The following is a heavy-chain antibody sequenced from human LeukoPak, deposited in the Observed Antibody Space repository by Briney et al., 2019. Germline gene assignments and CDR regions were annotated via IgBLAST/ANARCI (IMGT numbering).Heavy chain of an antibody. Sequence: GGSLRLSCAASGFTFSSYAMSWVRQAPGKGLEWVSAISGSGGSTYYADSVKGRFTISRDNSKNTLYLQMNSLRAEDTAVYYCAKDEEDIVLMVYAEGGAPDYWGQGTLVTVSS. V-gene: IGHV3-23*01. D-gene: IGHD2-8*01. CDR1: GFTFSSYA. J-gene: IGHJ4*02. CDR3: AKDEEDIVLMVYAEGGAPDY. CDR2: ISGSGGST.